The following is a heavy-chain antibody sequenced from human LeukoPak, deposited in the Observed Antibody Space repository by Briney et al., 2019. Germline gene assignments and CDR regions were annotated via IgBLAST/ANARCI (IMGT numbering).Heavy chain of an antibody. V-gene: IGHV3-23*01. J-gene: IGHJ4*02. Sequence: TGGSLRLSCAASGFTFSSYGMSWVRQAPGKGLEWVSAISGSGGSTYYADSVKGRFTISRDNSKNTLYLQMNSLRAEDTAVYYCAKLRSIAYGDPMNWGQGTLVTVSS. CDR2: ISGSGGST. CDR3: AKLRSIAYGDPMN. D-gene: IGHD4-17*01. CDR1: GFTFSSYG.